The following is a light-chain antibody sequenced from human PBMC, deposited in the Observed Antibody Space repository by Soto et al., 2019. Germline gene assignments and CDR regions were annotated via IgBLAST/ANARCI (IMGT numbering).Light chain of an antibody. CDR1: QSVSSN. CDR2: GAS. Sequence: EIVMTQSPVALSVSPGERATLSCRASQSVSSNLAWYQQKPGQAPRLLIYGASTRATGIPARFSGSGSGTEFTLTISSLQSEDFAVYYCQQYNNWSITFGPGTKADIK. J-gene: IGKJ3*01. CDR3: QQYNNWSIT. V-gene: IGKV3-15*01.